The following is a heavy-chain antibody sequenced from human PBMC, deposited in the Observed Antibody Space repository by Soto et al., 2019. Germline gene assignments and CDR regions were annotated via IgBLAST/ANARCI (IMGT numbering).Heavy chain of an antibody. V-gene: IGHV4-30-4*01. J-gene: IGHJ4*02. CDR2: IYYSGST. D-gene: IGHD3-9*01. Sequence: SETLSLTCTVSGGSISSGDYYWSWIRQPPGKGLEWIGYIYYSGSTYYNPSLKSRVTISVDTSKNQFSLKLSPVTAADTAVYYCARVVLRYFDWLLYYFDYWGQGTLVTVSS. CDR1: GGSISSGDYY. CDR3: ARVVLRYFDWLLYYFDY.